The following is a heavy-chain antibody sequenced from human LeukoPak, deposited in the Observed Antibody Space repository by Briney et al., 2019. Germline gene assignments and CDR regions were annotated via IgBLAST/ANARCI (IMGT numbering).Heavy chain of an antibody. CDR3: ASGDSSGYYSHGGAFDI. CDR1: GFTFSSYE. CDR2: ISSSGSTI. D-gene: IGHD3-22*01. Sequence: GGSLRLSCAASGFTFSSYEMNWVRQAPGKGLEWVSYISSSGSTIYYADSVEGRFTISRDNAKNSLHLQINSLRAEDTAVYYCASGDSSGYYSHGGAFDIWGQGTMVTVSS. J-gene: IGHJ3*02. V-gene: IGHV3-48*03.